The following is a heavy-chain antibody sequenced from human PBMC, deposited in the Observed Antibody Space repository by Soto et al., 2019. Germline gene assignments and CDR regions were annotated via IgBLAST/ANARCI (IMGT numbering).Heavy chain of an antibody. CDR1: GGSISSGGYY. J-gene: IGHJ4*02. Sequence: SETLSLTCTVSGGSISSGGYYWSWIRQHPGKGLEWIGYIYYSGSTYYNPSLKSRVTISVDTSKNQFSLKLSSVTAADTAVYYCAREYCSGGSCYPYYFDYWGQGTLVTVSS. CDR2: IYYSGST. V-gene: IGHV4-31*03. D-gene: IGHD2-15*01. CDR3: AREYCSGGSCYPYYFDY.